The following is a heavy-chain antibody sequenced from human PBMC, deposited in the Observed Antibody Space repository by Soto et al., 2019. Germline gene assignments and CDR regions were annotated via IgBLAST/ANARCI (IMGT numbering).Heavy chain of an antibody. D-gene: IGHD5-12*01. CDR2: ISYDGSNK. J-gene: IGHJ4*02. CDR1: GFTFSSYA. Sequence: VQLLESGGGLVRPGGSLRLSCAASGFTFSSYAMHWVRQAPGKGLEWVAVISYDGSNKYYADSVKGRFTISRDNSKNTLYLQMNSLRAEDTAVYYCARVGSSGYDSGPFDYWGQGTLVTVSS. CDR3: ARVGSSGYDSGPFDY. V-gene: IGHV3-30-3*01.